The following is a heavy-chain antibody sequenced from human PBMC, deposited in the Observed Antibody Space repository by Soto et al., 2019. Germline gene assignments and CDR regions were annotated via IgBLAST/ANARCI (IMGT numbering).Heavy chain of an antibody. J-gene: IGHJ4*02. CDR2: ISYDGSNK. D-gene: IGHD2-2*01. CDR1: GFTFISYA. CDR3: AREQPIVVVPAAIPGAFDY. V-gene: IGHV3-30-3*01. Sequence: LRLSCAASGFTFISYAMHWFRQAPGKGLEWVAVISYDGSNKYYADSVKGRFTISRDNSKNTLYLQMNSLRAEDTAVYYCAREQPIVVVPAAIPGAFDYWGQGTLVTVSS.